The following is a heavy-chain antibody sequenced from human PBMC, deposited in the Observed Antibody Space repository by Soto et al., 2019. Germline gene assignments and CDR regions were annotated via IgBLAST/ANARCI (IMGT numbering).Heavy chain of an antibody. V-gene: IGHV3-7*01. CDR2: IKQDESEK. J-gene: IGHJ4*02. CDR1: GFSFSSYW. CDR3: VRAVRFDYVN. D-gene: IGHD3-16*01. Sequence: EVQLVESGGGLVQPGGSLRISCKVSGFSFSSYWMSWVLPAPGKGLEWVASIKQDESEKYYVDSVKGRFTISRDNVYDSVFLPMSRLSAEYTAVYCCVRAVRFDYVNGGQGNLVTVSS.